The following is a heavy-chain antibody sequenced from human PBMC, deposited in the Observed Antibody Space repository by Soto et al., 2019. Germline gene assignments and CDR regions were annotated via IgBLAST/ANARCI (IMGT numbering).Heavy chain of an antibody. Sequence: QVQLVQSGAEVRKPGASVRLSCKASGYTLNRFYLHWVRQAPGQGLEWMGIINTRGGTTAYAQKFESRLTLTRDTSTSTVYMGVSNLRSEDTAIYYCARGADDSDVPRWDYWGQGPRVTVSS. CDR1: GYTLNRFY. CDR2: INTRGGTT. D-gene: IGHD4-17*01. J-gene: IGHJ4*02. V-gene: IGHV1-46*02. CDR3: ARGADDSDVPRWDY.